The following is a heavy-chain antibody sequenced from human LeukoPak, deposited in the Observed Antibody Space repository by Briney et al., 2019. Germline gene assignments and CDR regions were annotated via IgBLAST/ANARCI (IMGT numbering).Heavy chain of an antibody. V-gene: IGHV1-69*13. CDR2: IIPIFGTA. Sequence: GASVKVSCKASGYTFTSYAISWVRQAPGQGLEWMGGIIPIFGTANYAQKFQGRVTITADESTSTAYMELSSLRSEDTAVYYCARDLSWGNYDAFDIWGQGTMVTVSS. CDR1: GYTFTSYA. D-gene: IGHD4-11*01. J-gene: IGHJ3*02. CDR3: ARDLSWGNYDAFDI.